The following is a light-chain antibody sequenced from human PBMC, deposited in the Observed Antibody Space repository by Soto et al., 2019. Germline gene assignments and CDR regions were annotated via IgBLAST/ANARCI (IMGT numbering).Light chain of an antibody. CDR3: QQSSTTPYT. V-gene: IGKV1-39*01. CDR1: QHIDTF. Sequence: EIHMTQSPLSLSASVGDRVTITCRASQHIDTFLVWYQVKPGKAPKLLIQTASSLHSGVPSRFSGGGFGTSFTLTISSLQPEDFATYYCQQSSTTPYTFGQGTKVDIK. CDR2: TAS. J-gene: IGKJ2*01.